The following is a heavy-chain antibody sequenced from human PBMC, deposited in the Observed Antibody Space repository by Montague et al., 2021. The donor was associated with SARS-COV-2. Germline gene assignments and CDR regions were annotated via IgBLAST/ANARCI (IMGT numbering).Heavy chain of an antibody. CDR2: IYYSGCT. CDR1: GGSISSYY. V-gene: IGHV4-59*01. Sequence: SETLSLTCTVSGGSISSYYWSWIRQPPGKGLEWIGYIYYSGCTNYNPSLKSRVTISVDTSKNQFSLKLSSVTAADTAVYYCARGIFTIPFIPAHYYMDVWGKGTTVTVSS. J-gene: IGHJ6*03. D-gene: IGHD3-3*01. CDR3: ARGIFTIPFIPAHYYMDV.